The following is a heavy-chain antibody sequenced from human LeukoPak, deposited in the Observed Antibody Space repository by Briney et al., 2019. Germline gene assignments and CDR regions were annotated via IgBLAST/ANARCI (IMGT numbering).Heavy chain of an antibody. V-gene: IGHV3-23*01. D-gene: IGHD4-17*01. J-gene: IGHJ5*02. CDR2: ISGSGGST. Sequence: GGSLRLSCAASGFTFSSFAMSWVRQAPGKGLEWVSTISGSGGSTSYADSVKGRFTFSRDNSKKTLYLQMNSLRAEDTAVYYCAKDLPDYGDYIEGSWGQGTLVTVSS. CDR1: GFTFSSFA. CDR3: AKDLPDYGDYIEGS.